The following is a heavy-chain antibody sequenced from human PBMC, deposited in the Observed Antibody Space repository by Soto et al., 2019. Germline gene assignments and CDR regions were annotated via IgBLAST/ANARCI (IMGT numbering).Heavy chain of an antibody. D-gene: IGHD1-26*01. CDR2: ISSSGTTI. CDR1: GFTFSDYY. CDR3: ARDKEVGATERDAFDI. V-gene: IGHV3-11*01. Sequence: QVQLVESGGGLVKPGGSLRLFCAASGFTFSDYYMSWIRQAPGKGLEWVSYISSSGTTIYYADSVKGRFTISRDNAKNSLYLQMNSLRAEDTAVYYCARDKEVGATERDAFDIWGQGTMVTVSS. J-gene: IGHJ3*02.